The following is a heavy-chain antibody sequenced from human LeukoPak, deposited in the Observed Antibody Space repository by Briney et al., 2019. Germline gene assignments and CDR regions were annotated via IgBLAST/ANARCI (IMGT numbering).Heavy chain of an antibody. J-gene: IGHJ1*01. D-gene: IGHD6-13*01. V-gene: IGHV3-30*04. CDR1: GFTFSSYA. Sequence: PGGSLRLSCAASGFTFSSYAMHWVRQAAGKGLGWVAVISYDGSNKYYADSVKGRFTISRDNSKNTLYLQMNSLRAEDTAVYYCARAGAAGTTAEYFQHWGQGTLVTVSS. CDR2: ISYDGSNK. CDR3: ARAGAAGTTAEYFQH.